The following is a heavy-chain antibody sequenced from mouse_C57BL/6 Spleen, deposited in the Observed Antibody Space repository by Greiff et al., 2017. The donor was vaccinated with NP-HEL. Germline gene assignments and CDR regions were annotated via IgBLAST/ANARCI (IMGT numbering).Heavy chain of an antibody. CDR2: IHPNSGST. V-gene: IGHV1-64*01. J-gene: IGHJ2*01. D-gene: IGHD2-12*01. CDR3: ARSPYDPFDY. Sequence: QVQLQQSGAELVKPGASVKLSCKASGYTFTSYWMHWVKQRPGQGLEWIGMIHPNSGSTNYNEKFKSKATLTVDKSSSTAYMQLSSLTSEDSAVYYCARSPYDPFDYWGQGTTLTVSS. CDR1: GYTFTSYW.